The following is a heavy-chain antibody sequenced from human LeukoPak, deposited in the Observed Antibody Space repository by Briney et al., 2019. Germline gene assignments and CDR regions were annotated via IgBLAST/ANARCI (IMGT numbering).Heavy chain of an antibody. V-gene: IGHV4-39*07. Sequence: PSETLSLTCTVSGGSISSSSYYWGWIRQPPGKGLEWIGSIYYSGSTYYNPSLKSRVTISVDTSKNQFSLKLSSVTAADTAVYYCARLPRYYDSSGYYDDAFDIWGQGTMVTVSS. CDR1: GGSISSSSYY. J-gene: IGHJ3*02. CDR3: ARLPRYYDSSGYYDDAFDI. CDR2: IYYSGST. D-gene: IGHD3-22*01.